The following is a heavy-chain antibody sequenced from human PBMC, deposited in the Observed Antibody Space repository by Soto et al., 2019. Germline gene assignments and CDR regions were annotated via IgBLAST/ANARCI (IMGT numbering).Heavy chain of an antibody. D-gene: IGHD6-13*01. CDR1: GGSISSSSYY. V-gene: IGHV4-39*01. CDR3: ARREAAGATPFDY. J-gene: IGHJ4*02. Sequence: QLQLQESGPGLVKPSETLSLTCTVSGGSISSSSYYWGWIRQPPGKGLEWIGSIYYSGSTYYNPSLKSRVTISVDTSKNQFSLKLSSVTAADTAVYYCARREAAGATPFDYWGQGTLVTVSS. CDR2: IYYSGST.